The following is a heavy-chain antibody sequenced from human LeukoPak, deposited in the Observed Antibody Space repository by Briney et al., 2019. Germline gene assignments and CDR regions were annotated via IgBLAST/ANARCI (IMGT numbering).Heavy chain of an antibody. CDR1: GFTFSSYS. CDR3: ARDKATYGDRGAFDY. Sequence: GGSLRLSCAASGFTFSSYSMNWVRQAPGKGLEWVSSISSSSSYIYYADSVKGRFTISRDNAKNSLYLQMNSLRAEDTAVYYCARDKATYGDRGAFDYWGQGTLVTVSS. D-gene: IGHD4-17*01. CDR2: ISSSSSYI. V-gene: IGHV3-21*01. J-gene: IGHJ4*02.